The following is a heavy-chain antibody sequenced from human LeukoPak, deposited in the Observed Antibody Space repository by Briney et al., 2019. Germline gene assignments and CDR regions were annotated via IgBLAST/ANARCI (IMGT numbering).Heavy chain of an antibody. CDR1: GRSVGSSSYY. CDR2: IYYSGST. CDR3: ARTWIQLWLGIDP. J-gene: IGHJ5*02. D-gene: IGHD5-18*01. V-gene: IGHV4-61*01. Sequence: SETLSLTCTVSGRSVGSSSYYWSWLRQPPGKGLEWIGYIYYSGSTNNSPALRSRVTISVDTSKDQFSLKLSSVTAADTAVYYCARTWIQLWLGIDPWDQGTLVTVSS.